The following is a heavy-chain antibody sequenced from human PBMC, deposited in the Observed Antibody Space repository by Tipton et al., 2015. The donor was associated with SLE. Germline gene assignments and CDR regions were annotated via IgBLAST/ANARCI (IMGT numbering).Heavy chain of an antibody. Sequence: TLSLTCTVSGGSISSHYWSWIRQPPGKGLEWIGEINHSGSTNYNPSLKSRVSISVDTSKHQVSLKLSSVTAADTAVYYCARVVRYFDWPYAFDIWGQGTMVTVSS. CDR1: GGSISSHY. D-gene: IGHD3-9*01. CDR2: INHSGST. CDR3: ARVVRYFDWPYAFDI. V-gene: IGHV4-34*01. J-gene: IGHJ3*02.